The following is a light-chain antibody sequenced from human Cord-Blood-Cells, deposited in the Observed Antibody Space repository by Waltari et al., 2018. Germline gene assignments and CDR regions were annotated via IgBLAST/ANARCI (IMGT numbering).Light chain of an antibody. CDR2: GAS. CDR1: QSVSSN. V-gene: IGKV3-15*01. J-gene: IGKJ2*01. Sequence: EIVLPQSPATLSVSPGDRATLPCRASQSVSSNFAWYQQKPGQAPRLLIYGASTRATGIPARFSGSGSGTEFTLTISSLQSEDFAVYYCQQYNNWPPMYTFGQGTKLEIK. CDR3: QQYNNWPPMYT.